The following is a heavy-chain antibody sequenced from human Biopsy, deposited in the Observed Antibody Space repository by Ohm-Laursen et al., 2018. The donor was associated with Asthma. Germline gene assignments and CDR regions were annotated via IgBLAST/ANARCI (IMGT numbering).Heavy chain of an antibody. CDR3: ARVKDGYNFDY. D-gene: IGHD5-24*01. Sequence: LSLTCTVSGGSISSGGYSWSWIRQPPGKGLEWIGYIYHGGSTYYNPSLKSRVTISVDRSKNQFSLKLSSVTAADTAVYYCARVKDGYNFDYWGQGTLVTVSS. CDR1: GGSISSGGYS. CDR2: IYHGGST. J-gene: IGHJ4*02. V-gene: IGHV4-30-2*01.